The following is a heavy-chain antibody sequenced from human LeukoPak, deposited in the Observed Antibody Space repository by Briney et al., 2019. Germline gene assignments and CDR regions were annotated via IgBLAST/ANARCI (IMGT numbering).Heavy chain of an antibody. CDR3: TRGMDHINYAWFDP. D-gene: IGHD4-11*01. CDR1: GFIFSDFG. V-gene: IGHV3-21*06. J-gene: IGHJ5*02. CDR2: IFGSRDSI. Sequence: GGSLRLSCAASGFIFSDFGMGWVRQAPGKRLEWVSSIFGSRDSISYANSVKGRFTISRDNAENSLYLQMDSLRVEDTAVYYCTRGMDHINYAWFDPWGQGTLVIVSS.